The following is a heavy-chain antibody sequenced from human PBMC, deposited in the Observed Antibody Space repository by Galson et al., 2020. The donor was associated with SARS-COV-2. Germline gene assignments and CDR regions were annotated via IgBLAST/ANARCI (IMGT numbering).Heavy chain of an antibody. CDR3: ARGRDSSGYYYSNYYYYYMDV. V-gene: IGHV4-34*01. CDR2: INHSGST. J-gene: IGHJ6*03. D-gene: IGHD3-22*01. CDR1: GGSFSGYY. Sequence: SETLSLTCAVYGGSFSGYYWSWIRQPPGKGLEWIGEINHSGSTNYNPSLKSRVTISVDTSKNQFSPKLSSVSAADTAVYYCARGRDSSGYYYSNYYYYYMDVWGKGTTVTVSS.